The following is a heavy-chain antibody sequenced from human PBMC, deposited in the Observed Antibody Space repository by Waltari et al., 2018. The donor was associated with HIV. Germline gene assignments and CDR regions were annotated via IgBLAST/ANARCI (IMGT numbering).Heavy chain of an antibody. Sequence: EVQLLESGGGLVQPGGSLRLSCAASGFTFSSYAMSWVRQAPGKGLEWVSAISGSGGSTYYADSVKGRFTISRDNSKKTLYLQMNSLRAEDTAVYYCAKGFWTLAVAGTRRSYYFDYWGQGTLVTVSS. V-gene: IGHV3-23*01. CDR3: AKGFWTLAVAGTRRSYYFDY. D-gene: IGHD6-19*01. J-gene: IGHJ4*02. CDR1: GFTFSSYA. CDR2: ISGSGGST.